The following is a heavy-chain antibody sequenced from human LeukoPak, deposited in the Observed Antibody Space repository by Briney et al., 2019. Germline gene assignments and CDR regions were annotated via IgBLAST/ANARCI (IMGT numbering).Heavy chain of an antibody. V-gene: IGHV5-51*01. D-gene: IGHD4-23*01. CDR2: IYPGDSDT. CDR3: ARGAPYGGKGYYFDY. CDR1: GYSFTSYW. Sequence: RGESLKISCKGSGYSFTSYWIGWVRQMPGKGLEWMGIIYPGDSDTRYSPSFQGQVTLSADKSISTAYLQWSSLKASDTAMYYCARGAPYGGKGYYFDYWGQGTLVTVSS. J-gene: IGHJ4*02.